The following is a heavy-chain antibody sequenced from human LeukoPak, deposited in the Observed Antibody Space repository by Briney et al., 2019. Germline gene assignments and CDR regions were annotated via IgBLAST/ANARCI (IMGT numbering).Heavy chain of an antibody. D-gene: IGHD1-1*01. CDR1: GFTFSSYG. V-gene: IGHV3-33*01. CDR3: ARDMGETREFDY. J-gene: IGHJ4*02. CDR2: IWYDGSNK. Sequence: PGGSLRLSCAASGFTFSSYGMHWVRQAPGKGLEWVAVIWYDGSNKYYADSVKGRFTISRGNSKNTLYLQMNSLRAEDTAVYYCARDMGETREFDYWGQGTLVTVSS.